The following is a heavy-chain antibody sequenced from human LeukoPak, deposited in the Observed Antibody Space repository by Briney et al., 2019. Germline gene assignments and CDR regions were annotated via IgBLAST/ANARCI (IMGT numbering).Heavy chain of an antibody. V-gene: IGHV4-59*08. D-gene: IGHD6-19*01. CDR3: ARAGSSGWYYFDY. J-gene: IGHJ4*02. CDR1: GSSISSYY. Sequence: SETLSLTCTVSGSSISSYYWSWIRQPPGKGLEWIGYIYYSGSTNYNPTLKSRVTISVDTSKNQFSLKLSSVTAADTAVYYCARAGSSGWYYFDYWGQGTLVTVSS. CDR2: IYYSGST.